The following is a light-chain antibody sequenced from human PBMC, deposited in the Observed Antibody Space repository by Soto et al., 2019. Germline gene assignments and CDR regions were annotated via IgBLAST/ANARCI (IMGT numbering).Light chain of an antibody. CDR1: QSISSG. Sequence: DIQMTQSPSTLSASVGDRVTITCRAPQSISSGLAWYQQKPGKAPKLLIYEASTLKSGVPSRFSGSGSGTELTITISSLQPDDFATYYCQHYNSYSEAFGQGTKVDIK. CDR2: EAS. J-gene: IGKJ1*01. V-gene: IGKV1-5*03. CDR3: QHYNSYSEA.